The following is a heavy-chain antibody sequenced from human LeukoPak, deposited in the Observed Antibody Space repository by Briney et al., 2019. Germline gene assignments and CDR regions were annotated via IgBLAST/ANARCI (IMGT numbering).Heavy chain of an antibody. CDR2: ISGSSSII. D-gene: IGHD2-15*01. V-gene: IGHV3-48*04. Sequence: GGSLRLSCAASGFTFSSYSMIWVRQAPGKGLEWLSYISGSSSIINYADSVKGRFTISRDNAKNSLYLQMSSLRAEDTAVYYCARWSIGVVGAQDYYLLDVWGQGTTVTVSS. CDR1: GFTFSSYS. J-gene: IGHJ6*02. CDR3: ARWSIGVVGAQDYYLLDV.